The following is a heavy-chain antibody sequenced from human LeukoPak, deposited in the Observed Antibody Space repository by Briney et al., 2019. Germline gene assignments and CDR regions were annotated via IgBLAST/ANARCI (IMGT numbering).Heavy chain of an antibody. J-gene: IGHJ3*02. CDR1: GGSFSGYY. CDR2: INHSGST. D-gene: IGHD2-8*01. Sequence: SETLSLTCAVYGGSFSGYYWSWIRQPPGKGLEWIGEINHSGSTNYNPSLKSRVTISVDTSKNQFSLKLSSVTAADTAVYYCARAPLMLASDAFDIWGQGTMVTASS. V-gene: IGHV4-34*01. CDR3: ARAPLMLASDAFDI.